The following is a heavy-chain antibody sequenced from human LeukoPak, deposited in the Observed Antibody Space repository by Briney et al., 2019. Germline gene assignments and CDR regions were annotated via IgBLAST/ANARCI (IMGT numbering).Heavy chain of an antibody. CDR3: AKFENYGDYPSFDY. D-gene: IGHD4-17*01. CDR2: ISASVVST. J-gene: IGHJ4*02. Sequence: GGSLRLSCAASGLTFSSYAMHWVRQAPGRGLEWVSSISASVVSTYYADSVKGRFTISRDNSKNTLYLQMNSLRVEDTAVYYCAKFENYGDYPSFDYWGQGALVTVSS. V-gene: IGHV3-23*01. CDR1: GLTFSSYA.